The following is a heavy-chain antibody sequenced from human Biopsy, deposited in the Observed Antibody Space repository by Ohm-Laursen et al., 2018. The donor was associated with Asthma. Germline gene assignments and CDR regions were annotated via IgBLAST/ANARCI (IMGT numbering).Heavy chain of an antibody. Sequence: ASVKVSCKISGYSLIDLSMHWVRQAPGQGLEWMGGHDHEEGGTVHARRFQGRVTMTADTSTDTVYMELSSLSSDDTAVYYCTSDFPKDYVRYNFQFWGQGTLVTGSS. V-gene: IGHV1-24*01. CDR2: HDHEEGGT. D-gene: IGHD4-17*01. CDR1: GYSLIDLS. CDR3: TSDFPKDYVRYNFQF. J-gene: IGHJ4*02.